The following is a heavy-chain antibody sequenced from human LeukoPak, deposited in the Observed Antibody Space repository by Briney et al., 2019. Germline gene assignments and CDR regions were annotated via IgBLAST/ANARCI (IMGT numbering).Heavy chain of an antibody. J-gene: IGHJ4*02. CDR1: GFTFSSYW. CDR2: IKQDGTEK. Sequence: GGSLRLSCAASGFTFSSYWMSWVRQAPGEGLEWVANIKQDGTEKYYMDSVKGRFSISRDNAKNSLYLQMNDLRAEDTAVYYCARDVRPDYWGQGTLVTVST. D-gene: IGHD6-6*01. CDR3: ARDVRPDY. V-gene: IGHV3-7*04.